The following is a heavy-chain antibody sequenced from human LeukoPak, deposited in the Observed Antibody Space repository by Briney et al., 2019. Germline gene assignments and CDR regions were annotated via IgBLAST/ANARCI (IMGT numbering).Heavy chain of an antibody. J-gene: IGHJ4*02. CDR3: AKDLPSRWLPDY. D-gene: IGHD3-22*01. CDR2: ISTTTYT. CDR1: GFTFSDYY. Sequence: GGSLRLSCAASGFTFSDYYMSWIRQAPGKGLEWVSYISTTTYTNYADSVKGRFTISRDNAKNTLYLQMNSLRAEDTAVYYCAKDLPSRWLPDYWGQGTLVTVSS. V-gene: IGHV3-11*05.